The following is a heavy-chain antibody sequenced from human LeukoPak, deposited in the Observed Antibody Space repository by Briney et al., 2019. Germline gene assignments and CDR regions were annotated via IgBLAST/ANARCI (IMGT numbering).Heavy chain of an antibody. J-gene: IGHJ4*02. D-gene: IGHD3-9*01. CDR2: IYYSGST. Sequence: SETLSLTCSVSGGSINSRTYYWGWIRQPPGKGLEWIGSIYYSGSTYYNPSLKSRVTISVDTSKNQFSLKVSSVTAADTAVYYCARDSRHYDILTGYYTPHYFAYWGQGTLVTVSS. CDR3: ARDSRHYDILTGYYTPHYFAY. CDR1: GGSINSRTYY. V-gene: IGHV4-39*07.